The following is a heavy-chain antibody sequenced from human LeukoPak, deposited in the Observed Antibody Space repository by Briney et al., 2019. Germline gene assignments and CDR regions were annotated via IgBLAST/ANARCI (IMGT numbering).Heavy chain of an antibody. CDR1: GFTVSSNY. J-gene: IGHJ3*02. CDR2: IYSGGST. D-gene: IGHD6-13*01. CDR3: ARNAPSPGIATKAAFDI. V-gene: IGHV3-53*01. Sequence: GGSLRLSCAASGFTVSSNYMSWVRQAPGKGLEWVSVIYSGGSTYYADSVKGRFTISRDNAKNSLYLQMNSLRAEDTAVYYCARNAPSPGIATKAAFDIWGQGTMVTVSS.